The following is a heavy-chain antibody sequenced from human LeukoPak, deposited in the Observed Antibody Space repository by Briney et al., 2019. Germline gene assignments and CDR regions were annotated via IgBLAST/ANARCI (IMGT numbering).Heavy chain of an antibody. Sequence: PSETLSLTCTVSGGSISSSSYYWGWIRQPPGKGLEWIGSIYYSGSTYYNPSLKSRVTISVDTSKNQFSLKLSSVTAADTAVYYCARAPQWFDPWGQGILVTVSS. CDR2: IYYSGST. J-gene: IGHJ5*02. CDR1: GGSISSSSYY. V-gene: IGHV4-39*07. CDR3: ARAPQWFDP.